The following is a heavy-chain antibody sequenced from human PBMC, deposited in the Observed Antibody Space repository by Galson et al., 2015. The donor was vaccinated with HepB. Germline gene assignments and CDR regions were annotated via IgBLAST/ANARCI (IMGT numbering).Heavy chain of an antibody. CDR3: ARDLYIRALAGVAALDY. J-gene: IGHJ4*02. V-gene: IGHV1-69*04. CDR2: IIPILGIA. CDR1: GGTFSSYA. Sequence: SVKVSCKASGGTFSSYAISWVRQAPGQGLEWMGRIIPILGIANYAQKFQGRVTITADKSTSTAYMELSSLRSEDTAVYYCARDLYIRALAGVAALDYWGQGTLVTVSS. D-gene: IGHD2-15*01.